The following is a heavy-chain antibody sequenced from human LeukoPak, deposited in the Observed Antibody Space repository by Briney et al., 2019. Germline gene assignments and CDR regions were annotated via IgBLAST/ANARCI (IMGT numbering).Heavy chain of an antibody. Sequence: PGGSLRLSCAASGFTFSSYSMNWVRQAPGKGLEWVSSISCSSSYIYYADSVKGRFTISRDNAKNSLYLQMNSLRAEDTAVYYCARVSHSSGWYGPFDYWGQGTLVTVSS. J-gene: IGHJ4*02. D-gene: IGHD6-19*01. V-gene: IGHV3-21*01. CDR2: ISCSSSYI. CDR3: ARVSHSSGWYGPFDY. CDR1: GFTFSSYS.